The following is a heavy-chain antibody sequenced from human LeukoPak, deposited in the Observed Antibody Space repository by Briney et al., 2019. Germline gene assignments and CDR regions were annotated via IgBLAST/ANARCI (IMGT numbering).Heavy chain of an antibody. V-gene: IGHV3-48*03. D-gene: IGHD1-14*01. CDR3: ARADLNLYYGMDV. J-gene: IGHJ6*04. CDR2: ISSSGSTI. Sequence: SGGSLRLSCAASGFTFSSYEMNWVRQAPGKGLEWVSYISSSGSTIYYADSVKGRFTISRDNAKNSLYLQMNSLRAEDTAVYYCARADLNLYYGMDVWGKGATVTVSS. CDR1: GFTFSSYE.